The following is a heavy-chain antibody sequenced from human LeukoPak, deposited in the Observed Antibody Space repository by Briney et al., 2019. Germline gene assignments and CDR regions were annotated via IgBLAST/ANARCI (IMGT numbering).Heavy chain of an antibody. J-gene: IGHJ6*03. D-gene: IGHD3-10*01. CDR1: GGSFSGYY. CDR2: INHSGST. V-gene: IGHV4-34*01. CDR3: ARGWFGEASPGALRAYYYYMDV. Sequence: PSETLSLTCAVYGGSFSGYYWSWIRQPPGKGLEWMGEINHSGSTNYNPSLKSRVTISVDTSKNQFSLKLSSVTAADTAVYYCARGWFGEASPGALRAYYYYMDVWGKGTTVTISS.